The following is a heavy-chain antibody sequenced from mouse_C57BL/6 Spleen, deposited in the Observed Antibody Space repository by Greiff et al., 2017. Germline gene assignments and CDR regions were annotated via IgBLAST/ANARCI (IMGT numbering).Heavy chain of an antibody. V-gene: IGHV5-4*01. CDR1: GFTFSSYA. Sequence: EVQLVESGGGLVKPGGSLKLSCAASGFTFSSYAMSWVRQTPEKRLEWVATISDGGSYTYYPDNVKGRFTISRDNAKNNLYLQMSHLKSEDTAMYYCARDEGDYGDWYFDVWGTGTTVTVSS. CDR2: ISDGGSYT. CDR3: ARDEGDYGDWYFDV. D-gene: IGHD1-1*01. J-gene: IGHJ1*03.